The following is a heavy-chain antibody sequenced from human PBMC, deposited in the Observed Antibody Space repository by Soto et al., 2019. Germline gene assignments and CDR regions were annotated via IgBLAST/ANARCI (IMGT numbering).Heavy chain of an antibody. V-gene: IGHV1-18*01. CDR1: GYTFASYG. J-gene: IGHJ4*02. CDR3: ARDRASQSTEGIDY. Sequence: QVQLVQSGAEVKKPGASVKVSCKASGYTFASYGISWVRQAPGQRIEWMGWISGYSGHAKYVQKVQGRFTMTTDTATSTAYMELTSLRSDARAVYFCARDRASQSTEGIDYWGQGTLVTVSS. CDR2: ISGYSGHA.